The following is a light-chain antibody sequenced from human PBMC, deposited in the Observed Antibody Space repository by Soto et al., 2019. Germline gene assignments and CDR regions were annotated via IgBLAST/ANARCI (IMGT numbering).Light chain of an antibody. J-gene: IGKJ2*01. CDR2: AAS. Sequence: EIVLKQSPGTLSLSPGEGASLSCRASQSVRSSYLAWYQQKPGQAPRLLMYAASSRATGIPDRFSGSGSGTDFTLTISRAEPEDFAVYYCLQYGAPPYTFGQGTKLEIK. V-gene: IGKV3-20*01. CDR3: LQYGAPPYT. CDR1: QSVRSSY.